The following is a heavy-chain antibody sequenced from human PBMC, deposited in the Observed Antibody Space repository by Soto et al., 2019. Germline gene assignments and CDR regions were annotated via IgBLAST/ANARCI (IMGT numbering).Heavy chain of an antibody. D-gene: IGHD3-10*01. CDR2: IRSKAYGGTT. V-gene: IGHV3-49*03. J-gene: IGHJ5*02. Sequence: GGSLRLSCTASGFTFGDYAMSWFRQAPGKGLEWVGFIRSKAYGGTTEYAASVKGRFTISRDDSKSIAYLQMNSLKTEDTAVYYCTRARVLLWFGEFLHSWFDPWGQGTLVTVSS. CDR3: TRARVLLWFGEFLHSWFDP. CDR1: GFTFGDYA.